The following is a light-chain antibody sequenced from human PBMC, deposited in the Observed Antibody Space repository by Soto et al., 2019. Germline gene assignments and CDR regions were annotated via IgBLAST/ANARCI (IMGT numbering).Light chain of an antibody. Sequence: EVVLTQSPGTLSLSPGEGATLSCRASQSVSSSYVAWYQQKPGQAPRLLMYYASTRATGIPQRFSGGGSGTDFTLTISRVEPEDCAVYYCQHQGTFGQGTKVEIK. J-gene: IGKJ2*01. CDR3: QHQGT. CDR1: QSVSSSY. V-gene: IGKV3-20*01. CDR2: YAS.